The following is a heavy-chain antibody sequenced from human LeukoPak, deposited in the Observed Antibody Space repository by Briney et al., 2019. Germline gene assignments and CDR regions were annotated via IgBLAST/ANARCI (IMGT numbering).Heavy chain of an antibody. CDR2: ISGSGGST. CDR3: AKDLTFIVVVTAIHFDY. J-gene: IGHJ4*02. Sequence: ETLSLTCTVSGGSISSGGYYWSWVRQAPGKGLEWVSAISGSGGSTYYADSVKGRLTISRDNSKNTLYLQMNSLRAEDTAVYYCAKDLTFIVVVTAIHFDYWGQGTLVTVSS. V-gene: IGHV3-23*01. CDR1: GGSISSGGYY. D-gene: IGHD2-21*02.